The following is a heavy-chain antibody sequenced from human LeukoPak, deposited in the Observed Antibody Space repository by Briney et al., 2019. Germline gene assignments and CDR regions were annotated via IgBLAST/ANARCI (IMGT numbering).Heavy chain of an antibody. Sequence: SETLSLTCTVSGGSISSSSYYWGWIRQPPGKGLEWIGSIYCSGSTYYNPSLKSRVTISVDTSKNQFSLKLSPVTAADTAVYYCARSKTTFFDYWGQGTLVTVSS. CDR3: ARSKTTFFDY. V-gene: IGHV4-39*01. J-gene: IGHJ4*02. CDR1: GGSISSSSYY. D-gene: IGHD1-7*01. CDR2: IYCSGST.